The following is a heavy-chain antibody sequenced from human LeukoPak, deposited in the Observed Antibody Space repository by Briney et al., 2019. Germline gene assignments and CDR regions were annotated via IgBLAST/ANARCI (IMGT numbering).Heavy chain of an antibody. CDR1: GFTFSSYW. Sequence: GGSLRLACAASGFTFSSYWMHSVSQAPGKGLVLASRIKSDGSTRYADSVKGRFTVSRDNATNTVSLQMNSLRAEDTGVYYCARAPSEIGGYYPEYFRHWGQGTLVIVSS. CDR3: ARAPSEIGGYYPEYFRH. J-gene: IGHJ1*01. V-gene: IGHV3-74*01. D-gene: IGHD3-22*01. CDR2: IKSDGST.